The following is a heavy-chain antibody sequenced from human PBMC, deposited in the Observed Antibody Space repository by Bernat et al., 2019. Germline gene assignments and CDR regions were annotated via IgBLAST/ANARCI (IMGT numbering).Heavy chain of an antibody. CDR2: IYSGGST. Sequence: EVQLVESGGGLIQPGGSLRLSCAAPGFTVSSNYMSLVRQAPGKGLEWVSVIYSGGSTYYADSVKGRFTISRDNSKNTLYLQMNSLRAEDTAVYDCAFNPDDFWSGYYAYWGQGTLVTVSS. V-gene: IGHV3-53*01. CDR1: GFTVSSNY. J-gene: IGHJ4*02. D-gene: IGHD3-3*01. CDR3: AFNPDDFWSGYYAY.